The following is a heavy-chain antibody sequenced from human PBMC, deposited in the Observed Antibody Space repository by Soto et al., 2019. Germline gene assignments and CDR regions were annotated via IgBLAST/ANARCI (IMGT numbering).Heavy chain of an antibody. V-gene: IGHV3-74*01. CDR3: ARGAGGFDY. J-gene: IGHJ4*02. Sequence: EVQLVESGGGLVQPGGSLRLPCAASGFTFSTYWMHWVRQAPGKGLVWVSHITSDGTITTYADSVKGRFTISRDNAKNTLSLQMNSLRAEDTAVYYCARGAGGFDYWGQGTLVTVSS. D-gene: IGHD6-13*01. CDR2: ITSDGTIT. CDR1: GFTFSTYW.